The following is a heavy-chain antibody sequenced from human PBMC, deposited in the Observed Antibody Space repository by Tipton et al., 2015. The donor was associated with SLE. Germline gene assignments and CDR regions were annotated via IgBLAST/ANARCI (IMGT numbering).Heavy chain of an antibody. CDR2: IHYSGTT. CDR3: AADAFDI. CDR1: GVSLSSPS. V-gene: IGHV4-59*11. Sequence: TLSLTSTVSGVSLSSPSWSWIRQSPGKGLEWIGYIHYSGTTNYNPSLKSRVTMSLDTSKNQFSLKLTSVTAADTAVYYCAADAFDIWGQGTMVTVSS. J-gene: IGHJ3*02.